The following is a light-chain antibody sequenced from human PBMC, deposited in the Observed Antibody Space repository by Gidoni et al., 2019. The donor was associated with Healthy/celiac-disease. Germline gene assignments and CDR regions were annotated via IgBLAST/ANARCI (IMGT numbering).Light chain of an antibody. Sequence: DIQMTQSPSSLSASVGDRVTITCRASQSVSSYLNWYQQTPGQAPRLLIYAASSLQSGVPSRFSGSGSGTDFTLTISSLQSEDFATYYCQQSYSIMYTFGQGTKLEIK. J-gene: IGKJ2*01. CDR1: QSVSSY. V-gene: IGKV1-39*01. CDR2: AAS. CDR3: QQSYSIMYT.